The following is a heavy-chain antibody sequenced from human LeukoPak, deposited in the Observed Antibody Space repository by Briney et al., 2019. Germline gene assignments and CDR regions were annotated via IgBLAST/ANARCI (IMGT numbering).Heavy chain of an antibody. Sequence: EASVKVACTASGYTFTSDDINWVRQAAGQGLDWMGWINPNSGGTNYAQKFQGRVTMTRDTSISTAYMELSRLRSDDTAVYYCARDHGSLWDQLLQYYMDVWGKGTTVTVSS. CDR2: INPNSGGT. J-gene: IGHJ6*03. CDR3: ARDHGSLWDQLLQYYMDV. D-gene: IGHD2-2*01. CDR1: GYTFTSDD. V-gene: IGHV1-2*02.